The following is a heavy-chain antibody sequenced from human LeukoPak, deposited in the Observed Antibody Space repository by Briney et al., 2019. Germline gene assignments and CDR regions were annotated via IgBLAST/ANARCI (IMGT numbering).Heavy chain of an antibody. CDR3: AREGYYYDSSGYYVPHAFDI. J-gene: IGHJ3*02. D-gene: IGHD3-22*01. Sequence: SETLSLTCTVSGGSISSSSYYWGWIRQPPGKGLEWIGSIYTSGSTNYNPSLKSRVTMSVDTSKNQFSLKLSSVTAADTAVYYCAREGYYYDSSGYYVPHAFDIWGQGTMVTVSS. CDR1: GGSISSSSYY. CDR2: IYTSGST. V-gene: IGHV4-39*07.